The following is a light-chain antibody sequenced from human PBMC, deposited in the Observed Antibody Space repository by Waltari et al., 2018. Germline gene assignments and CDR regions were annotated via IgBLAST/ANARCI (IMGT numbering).Light chain of an antibody. CDR3: QVWGSSSDHHYV. CDR2: DDS. CDR1: NIGSKR. V-gene: IGLV3-21*04. J-gene: IGLJ1*01. Sequence: SYVLTQPPSVSVAPGTTARITCGGNNIGSKRVHWYQQKPGQAPVLVIYDDSDRPSGIPERISGSNSGNTATLTISRVEAGDEADYYCQVWGSSSDHHYVFGTGTKVTVL.